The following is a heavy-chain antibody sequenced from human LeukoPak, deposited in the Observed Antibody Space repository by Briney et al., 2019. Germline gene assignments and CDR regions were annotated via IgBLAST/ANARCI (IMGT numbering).Heavy chain of an antibody. CDR1: GFTFSSYW. Sequence: GGSLRLSCAASGFTFSSYWMHWVRQAPGKGLVWVSRIKSDGSSTSYADSVKGRLTISRDNARNTLYLQMNSLRGEDTAVYYCARGYYYDSSGYRAFDIWGQGTMVTVSS. J-gene: IGHJ3*02. CDR2: IKSDGSST. D-gene: IGHD3-22*01. V-gene: IGHV3-74*01. CDR3: ARGYYYDSSGYRAFDI.